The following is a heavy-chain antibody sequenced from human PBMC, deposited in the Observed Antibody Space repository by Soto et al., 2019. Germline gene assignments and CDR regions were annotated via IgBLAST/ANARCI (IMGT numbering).Heavy chain of an antibody. CDR2: IYYSGST. CDR3: ARRYGSAFDF. V-gene: IGHV4-59*01. Sequence: QVQLQESAPGLVKPSVTLSLTCTVSGGSISSYYWSWIRQPPGKGLEWIGYIYYSGSTNYNPSLKSRVTISVDTSKNQFSLKLTSVTAADTAVYYCARRYGSAFDFWGQGTMVTVSS. D-gene: IGHD3-10*01. CDR1: GGSISSYY. J-gene: IGHJ3*01.